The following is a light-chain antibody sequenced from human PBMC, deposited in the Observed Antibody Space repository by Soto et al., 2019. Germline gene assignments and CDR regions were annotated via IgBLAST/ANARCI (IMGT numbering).Light chain of an antibody. J-gene: IGKJ5*01. Sequence: EIVLTQSPGTRSLSRLGGVTLSFMASQSVSSSYLAWYQQKPGQAPRLLIYGASTRATGIPARFSGSGSGTEFTLTISSLQSEDFAVYYCQQYNSWPPITFGQGTRLEIK. CDR2: GAS. CDR3: QQYNSWPPIT. CDR1: QSVSSSY. V-gene: IGKV3-15*01.